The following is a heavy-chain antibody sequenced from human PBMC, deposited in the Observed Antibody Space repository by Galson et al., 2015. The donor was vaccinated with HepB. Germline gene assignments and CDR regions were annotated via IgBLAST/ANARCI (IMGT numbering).Heavy chain of an antibody. J-gene: IGHJ4*02. CDR3: ARGTLAAYDYSSSWSNY. CDR2: ISSSSSYI. V-gene: IGHV3-21*01. CDR1: GFTFSNAW. D-gene: IGHD6-13*01. Sequence: SLRLSCAASGFTFSNAWMSWVRQAPGKGLEWVSSISSSSSYIYYADSVKGRFTISRDNAKNSLYLQMNSLRAEDTAVYYCARGTLAAYDYSSSWSNYWGQGTLVTVSS.